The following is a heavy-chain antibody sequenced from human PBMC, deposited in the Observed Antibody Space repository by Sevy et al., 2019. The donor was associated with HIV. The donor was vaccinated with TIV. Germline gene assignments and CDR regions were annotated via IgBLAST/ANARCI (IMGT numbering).Heavy chain of an antibody. D-gene: IGHD3-22*01. Sequence: ASVKVSCKASGDTFSNYAISWVRQAPGQGLEWMGGFIPMFDTANYAQKFQGKVTLTADGSTTTAYMELSSLSFDDTAVYYCAGSYFDSSGYSPLFYYGMDDWGQGTTVTVSS. J-gene: IGHJ6*02. CDR1: GDTFSNYA. V-gene: IGHV1-69*13. CDR2: FIPMFDTA. CDR3: AGSYFDSSGYSPLFYYGMDD.